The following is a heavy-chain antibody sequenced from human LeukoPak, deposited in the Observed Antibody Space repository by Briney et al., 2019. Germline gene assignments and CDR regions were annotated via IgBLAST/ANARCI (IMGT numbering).Heavy chain of an antibody. V-gene: IGHV3-15*01. CDR1: GFTFSNAW. CDR3: TTVSYYGPGGMDV. D-gene: IGHD1-26*01. Sequence: GGSLRLSCTASGFTFSNAWMSWVRQAPGKGLEWVGRIKSKTDGGTTDYAAPVKGRFTISRDDSKNTLYLQMNSLKTEDTAVYYCTTVSYYGPGGMDVWGKGATVTVSS. J-gene: IGHJ6*04. CDR2: IKSKTDGGTT.